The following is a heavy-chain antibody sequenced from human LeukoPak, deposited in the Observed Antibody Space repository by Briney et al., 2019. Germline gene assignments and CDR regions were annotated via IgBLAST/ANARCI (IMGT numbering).Heavy chain of an antibody. J-gene: IGHJ5*02. D-gene: IGHD3-9*01. V-gene: IGHV1-69*05. CDR1: AGTFTSYA. CDR2: IVPIFGTA. CDR3: ARDQIRYFAWLSNWFDL. Sequence: GSSVNVSCKASAGTFTSYAISWVRQSPGQGIEWMGRIVPIFGTANYAQKFPGRVTITTDESTSTAYMELSSLRSEDTAGYDCARDQIRYFAWLSNWFDLWGQGTLVTVSS.